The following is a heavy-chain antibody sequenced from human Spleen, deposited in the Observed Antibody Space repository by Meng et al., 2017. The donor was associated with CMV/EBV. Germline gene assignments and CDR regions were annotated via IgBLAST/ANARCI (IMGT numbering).Heavy chain of an antibody. J-gene: IGHJ4*02. V-gene: IGHV7-4-1*02. Sequence: SGYTFTSYALSWVRQAPGQGLEWMGWINTNNAIPTYAQGFTERFVFSLDTSVSTTYLQISSLKAEDTAVYYCARVHSSGYYGPNDYWGQRTLVTVSS. D-gene: IGHD3-22*01. CDR1: GYTFTSYA. CDR3: ARVHSSGYYGPNDY. CDR2: INTNNAIP.